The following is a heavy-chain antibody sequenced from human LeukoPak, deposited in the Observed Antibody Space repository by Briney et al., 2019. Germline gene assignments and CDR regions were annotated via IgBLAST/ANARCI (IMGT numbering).Heavy chain of an antibody. D-gene: IGHD3-22*01. CDR2: IYYSGST. CDR1: GGSISSYY. V-gene: IGHV4-59*01. J-gene: IGHJ4*02. Sequence: PSETLSLTCTVSGGSISSYYWSWIRQPPGKGLEWIGYIYYSGSTNYNPSLKSRVTISVDTSKNQFSLKLSSVTAADTAVYYCARGQTSHSSGYYWYYWGQGTLVTVSS. CDR3: ARGQTSHSSGYYWYY.